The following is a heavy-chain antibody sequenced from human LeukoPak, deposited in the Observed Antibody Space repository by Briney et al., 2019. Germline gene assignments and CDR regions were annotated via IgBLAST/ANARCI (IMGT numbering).Heavy chain of an antibody. D-gene: IGHD2-21*02. CDR3: ATNVTYSFDN. CDR1: AYSISSGYY. CDR2: IHHGGST. V-gene: IGHV4-38-2*01. Sequence: PSETLSLTCAVSAYSISSGYYWGWIRQPPGKGLEWIGSIHHGGSTYYNPSLKSRITISIDRSKNQFSLKLNSVTAADSAVYYCATNVTYSFDNWGQGTLVTVSS. J-gene: IGHJ4*02.